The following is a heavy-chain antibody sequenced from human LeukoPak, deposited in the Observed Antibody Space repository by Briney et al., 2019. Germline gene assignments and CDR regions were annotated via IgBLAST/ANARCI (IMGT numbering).Heavy chain of an antibody. D-gene: IGHD3-16*01. CDR3: ARGGPYVFGNSFDY. Sequence: AETLSLTCTVSGGSISSYYWSWIRQPPGKGLEWIGYIYYSGSTNYNPSLKIRVTISVDTSKNQFSLKLSSVTAADTAVYYCARGGPYVFGNSFDYWGQGTLVTVSS. CDR2: IYYSGST. V-gene: IGHV4-59*01. J-gene: IGHJ4*02. CDR1: GGSISSYY.